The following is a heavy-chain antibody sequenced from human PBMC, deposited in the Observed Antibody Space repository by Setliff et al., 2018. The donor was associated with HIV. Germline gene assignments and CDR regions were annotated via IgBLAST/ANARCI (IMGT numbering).Heavy chain of an antibody. D-gene: IGHD3-9*01. CDR3: ARHFLMMTGYYPNYFDY. CDR2: IYYSGST. CDR1: GGSISSSSYY. V-gene: IGHV4-39*01. Sequence: KPSETLSLTCTVSGGSISSSSYYWGWIRQPPGKGLEWIGSIYYSGSTYYNPSLKSRVTISVDTSKNQFSLELSSVTAADTAVYYCARHFLMMTGYYPNYFDYWGQGTLVTVSS. J-gene: IGHJ4*02.